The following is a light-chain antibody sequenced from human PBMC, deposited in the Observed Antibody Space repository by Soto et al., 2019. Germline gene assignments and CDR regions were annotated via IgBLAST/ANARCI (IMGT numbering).Light chain of an antibody. CDR2: KAS. V-gene: IGKV1-5*03. Sequence: DIQMTQSPSTLSASVGDRVTLTCRASQSINNRLVWYQQKPGIAPKLLIYKASSLESGVPSRFSGSGSGTEFNFTISSQQPDDFATYYCQQYNTYPWTFGHGTKVEIK. CDR1: QSINNR. CDR3: QQYNTYPWT. J-gene: IGKJ1*01.